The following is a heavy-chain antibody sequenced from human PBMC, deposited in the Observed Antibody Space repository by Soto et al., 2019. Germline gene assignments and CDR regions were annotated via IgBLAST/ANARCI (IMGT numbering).Heavy chain of an antibody. CDR2: ISGSGGST. CDR1: GFTFSSYA. V-gene: IGHV3-23*01. D-gene: IGHD5-12*01. CDR3: AKSPNSGYLKPHFDY. J-gene: IGHJ4*02. Sequence: GGSLRLSCAASGFTFSSYAMSWVRQAPGKGLEWVSAISGSGGSTYYADSVKGRFTVSRDNSKNTLYLQMNSLRAEDTAVYYCAKSPNSGYLKPHFDYWGQGTLVTVSS.